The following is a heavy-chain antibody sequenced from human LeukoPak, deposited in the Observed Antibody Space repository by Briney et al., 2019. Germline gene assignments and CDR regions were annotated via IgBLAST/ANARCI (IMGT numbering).Heavy chain of an antibody. CDR3: ARDSAPSRAFDI. Sequence: SVKVSCKASGGTFSSYAISWVRQAPGQGLEWMGRIIPIFGTANYAQKFQGRVTITTDESTSTAYMELSSLRSEDTAVYYCARDSAPSRAFDIWGQGTMVTVSS. J-gene: IGHJ3*02. V-gene: IGHV1-69*05. CDR2: IIPIFGTA. D-gene: IGHD3-10*01. CDR1: GGTFSSYA.